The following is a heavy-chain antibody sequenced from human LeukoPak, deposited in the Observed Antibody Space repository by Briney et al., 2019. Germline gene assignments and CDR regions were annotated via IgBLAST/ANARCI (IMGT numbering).Heavy chain of an antibody. Sequence: PGRSLRLSCTVSGFTFGDYGMSWVRQAPGKGLEWVAFIRSKAYGGTTEYAASVKGRFAITRDDSKSIVCLQMNSLKTEDTAVYYCTRALRYNWNDVFGYWGQGTLVTVSS. CDR2: IRSKAYGGTT. CDR3: TRALRYNWNDVFGY. D-gene: IGHD1-20*01. CDR1: GFTFGDYG. J-gene: IGHJ4*02. V-gene: IGHV3-49*04.